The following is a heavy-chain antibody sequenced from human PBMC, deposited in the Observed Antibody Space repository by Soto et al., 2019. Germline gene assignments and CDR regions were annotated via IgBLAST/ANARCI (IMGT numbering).Heavy chain of an antibody. CDR3: ASVDTAMVTFDY. Sequence: GGSLRLSCAASGFIVSSDDMSWVRQAPGKGLEWVSVIYSGGSTYYADSVKGRFTISRDNSKNTLYLQMNSLRAEDTAMYYCASVDTAMVTFDYWGQGALVTVSS. V-gene: IGHV3-53*01. CDR1: GFIVSSDD. CDR2: IYSGGST. D-gene: IGHD5-18*01. J-gene: IGHJ4*02.